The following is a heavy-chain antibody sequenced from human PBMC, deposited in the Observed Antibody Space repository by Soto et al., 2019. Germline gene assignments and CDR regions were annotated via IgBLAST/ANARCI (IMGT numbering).Heavy chain of an antibody. J-gene: IGHJ4*02. CDR3: APDWGTGFYQLDS. Sequence: SETLSLTCSVSGDSIHVGGYYWTWIRQRPGKGLEWMGYIYYTGKTSYHLSLKSRVTISSDASKHQISLKLSSVTAADTSLYYCAPDWGTGFYQLDSWGQGTLVTVSS. D-gene: IGHD2-2*01. V-gene: IGHV4-31*03. CDR2: IYYTGKT. CDR1: GDSIHVGGYY.